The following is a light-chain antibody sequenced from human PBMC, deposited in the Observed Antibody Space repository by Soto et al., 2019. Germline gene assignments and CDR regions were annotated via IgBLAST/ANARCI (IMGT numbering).Light chain of an antibody. V-gene: IGKV3-11*01. CDR2: DAS. CDR1: QSVSSY. CDR3: QQRSNWPPYT. Sequence: EIVLTQSPATLYLSPGERATLSCRASQSVSSYLAWYQQKPGQAPRPLIYDASNRATGIPARFSGSGSGTDFTLTISRLEPEDFAVYYWQQRSNWPPYTFGQGTKLEIK. J-gene: IGKJ2*01.